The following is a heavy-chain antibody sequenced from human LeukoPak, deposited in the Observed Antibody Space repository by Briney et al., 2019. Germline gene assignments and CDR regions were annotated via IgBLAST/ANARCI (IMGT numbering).Heavy chain of an antibody. CDR3: ARVKPADGVGWFFDV. Sequence: GASVKVSCKASGYTFTGYYMHWVRQAPGQGLEWMAWINPNRGSTNSAQKFRGRVTITRDTSISTVYMEINSLRSDDTAVYYCARVKPADGVGWFFDVWGRGTLVTVSS. CDR1: GYTFTGYY. V-gene: IGHV1-2*02. D-gene: IGHD2-8*01. CDR2: INPNRGST. J-gene: IGHJ2*01.